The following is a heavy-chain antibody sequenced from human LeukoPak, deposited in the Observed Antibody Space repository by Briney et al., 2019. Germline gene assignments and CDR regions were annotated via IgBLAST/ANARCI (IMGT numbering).Heavy chain of an antibody. V-gene: IGHV4-39*01. CDR3: ARSDGYGLVGT. CDR1: GDSISTSNSY. CDR2: IYYSGNT. J-gene: IGHJ3*01. D-gene: IGHD3-10*01. Sequence: PSETLSLTCTVSGDSISTSNSYWGWIRQPPGKGLEWIGSIYYSGNTYYNASLKSRVTISVDTSKNQFSLKLTSVTAADTAVYYCARSDGYGLVGTWGQGTMVTVSS.